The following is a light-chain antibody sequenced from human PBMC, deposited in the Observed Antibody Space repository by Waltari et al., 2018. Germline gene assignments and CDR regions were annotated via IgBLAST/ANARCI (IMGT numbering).Light chain of an antibody. J-gene: IGLJ3*02. CDR1: SGHSSNV. CDR2: VNSDGSQ. Sequence: QLVVTQSPSASAPLGASVKLTCTLSSGHSSNVIARLQQRPEKGPRYLMKVNSDGSQSKGDEIPDRFSGSSSGAERYLTISSLQSDDEADYYCETGGHGTWVFGGGTKLTVL. CDR3: ETGGHGTWV. V-gene: IGLV4-69*01.